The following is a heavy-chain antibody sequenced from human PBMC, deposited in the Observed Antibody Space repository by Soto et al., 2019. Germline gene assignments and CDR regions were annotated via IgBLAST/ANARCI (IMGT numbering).Heavy chain of an antibody. V-gene: IGHV4-59*01. CDR2: IYYSGST. D-gene: IGHD6-13*01. Sequence: PSETLSLTCTVSGGSISSYYWSWIRQPPGKGLEWIGYIYYSGSTNYNPSLKSRVTISVDTSKNQFSLKLSSVTAADTAVYYCARGEGSSSWVDYWGQGTLVTVS. J-gene: IGHJ4*02. CDR1: GGSISSYY. CDR3: ARGEGSSSWVDY.